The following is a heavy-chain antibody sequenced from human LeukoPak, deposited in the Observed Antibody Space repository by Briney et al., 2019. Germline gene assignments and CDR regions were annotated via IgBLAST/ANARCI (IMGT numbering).Heavy chain of an antibody. CDR3: ARDIPTGVIIDY. J-gene: IGHJ4*02. CDR2: INHSGST. CDR1: GGSFSGYY. V-gene: IGHV4-34*01. Sequence: SETLSLTCAVYGGSFSGYYWSWIRQPPGKGLEWIGEINHSGSTNYNPSLKSRVTISVDTSKNQFSLKLSSVTAADTAVYYCARDIPTGVIIDYWGQGTLVTVSS. D-gene: IGHD3-10*01.